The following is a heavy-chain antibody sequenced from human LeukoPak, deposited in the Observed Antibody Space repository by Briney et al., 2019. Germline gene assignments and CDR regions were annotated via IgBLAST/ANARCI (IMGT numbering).Heavy chain of an antibody. Sequence: GGSLRLSCAAAGFTFDDYAMHWVRQAPGKGLEWVSGIRWNSGSIGYADSVKGRFTISRDSAKNSLYLQMNSLRAEDTALYYCAKGLAATLDDAFDIWGQGTMVTVSS. V-gene: IGHV3-9*01. CDR1: GFTFDDYA. D-gene: IGHD6-13*01. J-gene: IGHJ3*02. CDR3: AKGLAATLDDAFDI. CDR2: IRWNSGSI.